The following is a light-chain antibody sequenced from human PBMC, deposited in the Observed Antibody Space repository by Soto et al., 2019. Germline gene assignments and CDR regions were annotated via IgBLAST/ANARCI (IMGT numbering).Light chain of an antibody. CDR3: QQYYTTPTWT. Sequence: DIVMTQSSDSLTLSLGERATINCKSSQSVFSRFRNKNYLGWFQQKPGQTPRLLIYWASTRESGVSDRFSGSGSGTDCTLTIDSLQAEDVAVYYCQQYYTTPTWTFGQGTKVEV. J-gene: IGKJ1*01. CDR1: QSVFSRFRNKNY. V-gene: IGKV4-1*01. CDR2: WAS.